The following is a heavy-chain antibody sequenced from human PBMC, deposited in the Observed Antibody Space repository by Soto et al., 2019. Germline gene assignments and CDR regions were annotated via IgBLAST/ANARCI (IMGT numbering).Heavy chain of an antibody. CDR2: IIPIFGTA. Sequence: QVQLVQSGAEVKKPGSSVKVSCKASGGTFSSYAISWVRQAPGQGLEWMAGIIPIFGTAKYSQKFQGRVTITADESTSTAYMELSSLRFEDTAVYYCARAIVGPTSTGWLDPWGQGTLVTVSS. J-gene: IGHJ5*02. CDR3: ARAIVGPTSTGWLDP. D-gene: IGHD1-26*01. CDR1: GGTFSSYA. V-gene: IGHV1-69*01.